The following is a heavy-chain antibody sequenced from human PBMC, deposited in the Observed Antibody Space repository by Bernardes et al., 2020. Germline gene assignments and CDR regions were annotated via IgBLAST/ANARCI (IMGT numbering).Heavy chain of an antibody. CDR1: GFTFSRYS. CDR2: ISSSSSYI. D-gene: IGHD2-8*02. J-gene: IGHJ4*02. V-gene: IGHV3-21*01. CDR3: ARGRTGGPSYFDY. Sequence: GGSLTLSCAASGFTFSRYSMNWVRPAPGKGLEWVSSISSSSSYIYYADSVKGRFTISRDNAKNSLYLQMNSLRAEDTAVYYCARGRTGGPSYFDYWGQGTLVTVSS.